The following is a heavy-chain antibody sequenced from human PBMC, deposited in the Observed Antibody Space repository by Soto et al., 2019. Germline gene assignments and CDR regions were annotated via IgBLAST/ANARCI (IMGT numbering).Heavy chain of an antibody. J-gene: IGHJ4*02. V-gene: IGHV1-18*01. D-gene: IGHD3-9*01. CDR3: AMSGGFAYYDILTGYYPRPLGYFDY. Sequence: ASVKVSCKASGYTFTSYGISWVRQAPGQGLEWMGWISAYNGNTNYAQKLQGRVTMTTDTSTSTAYMELRSLRSDDTAVYYCAMSGGFAYYDILTGYYPRPLGYFDYWGQG. CDR1: GYTFTSYG. CDR2: ISAYNGNT.